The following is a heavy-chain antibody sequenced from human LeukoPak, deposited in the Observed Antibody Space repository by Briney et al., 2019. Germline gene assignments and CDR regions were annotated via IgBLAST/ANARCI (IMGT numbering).Heavy chain of an antibody. Sequence: SETLSLTCAVYGGSFSDYYWSWIRQPPGKGLEWIGEINHSGSGSTNYNPSLKSRVTISVDTSKNQFSLKLSSVTAADTAVYYCARGIADPYSFDSWGQGTLVTVSS. CDR1: GGSFSDYY. D-gene: IGHD6-13*01. J-gene: IGHJ4*02. V-gene: IGHV4-34*01. CDR2: INHSGSGST. CDR3: ARGIADPYSFDS.